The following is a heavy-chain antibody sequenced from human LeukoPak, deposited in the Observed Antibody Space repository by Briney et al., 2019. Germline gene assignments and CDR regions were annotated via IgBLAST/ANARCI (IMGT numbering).Heavy chain of an antibody. D-gene: IGHD3-10*01. Sequence: SETLSLTCTVSGVSISSYYWSWIRQPPGKGLEWIGYIYYSGSTNYNPSLKSRVTISVDTSKNQFSLKLSSVTAADTAVYYCARHSEYGSGSYWVRWFDPWGQGTLVTVSS. V-gene: IGHV4-59*08. CDR1: GVSISSYY. CDR3: ARHSEYGSGSYWVRWFDP. CDR2: IYYSGST. J-gene: IGHJ5*02.